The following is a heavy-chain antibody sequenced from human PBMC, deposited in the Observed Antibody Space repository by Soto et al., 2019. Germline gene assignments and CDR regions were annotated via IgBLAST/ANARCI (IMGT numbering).Heavy chain of an antibody. J-gene: IGHJ6*02. V-gene: IGHV3-23*01. CDR3: AKEIEYYDFWSGWLPDGMDV. CDR2: ISGSGGST. D-gene: IGHD3-3*01. Sequence: QSGGSLRLSCAASGFTFSSYAMSWVRQAPWKGLEWVSAISGSGGSTYYADSVKGRFTISRDNSKNTLYLQMNSLRAEDTAVYYCAKEIEYYDFWSGWLPDGMDVWGQGTTVTVSS. CDR1: GFTFSSYA.